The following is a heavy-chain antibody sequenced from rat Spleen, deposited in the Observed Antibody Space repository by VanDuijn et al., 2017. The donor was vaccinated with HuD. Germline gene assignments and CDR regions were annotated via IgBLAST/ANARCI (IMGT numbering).Heavy chain of an antibody. V-gene: IGHV5-20*01. Sequence: EVQLVESGGGLVQPGRSMKLSCAASGFTFSNYDMAWVRQAPTKGLEWVASISYDGSSTYYRDSVKGRFTISRDNAKSTLYLQMDSLRSEDTATYYCTTDTYGYNPPYWGQGVMVTVSS. J-gene: IGHJ2*01. D-gene: IGHD1-9*01. CDR2: ISYDGSST. CDR3: TTDTYGYNPPY. CDR1: GFTFSNYD.